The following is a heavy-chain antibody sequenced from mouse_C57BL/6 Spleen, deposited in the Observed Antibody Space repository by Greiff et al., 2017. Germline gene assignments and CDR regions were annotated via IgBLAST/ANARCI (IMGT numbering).Heavy chain of an antibody. V-gene: IGHV2-5*01. CDR1: GFSLTSYG. CDR2: IWRGGST. CDR3: AKKGEFHYYGSSYWYFDV. J-gene: IGHJ1*03. D-gene: IGHD1-1*01. Sequence: VQLQQSGPGLVQPSQSLSITCTVSGFSLTSYGVHWVRQSPGKGLEWLGVIWRGGSTDYNAAFMSRLSITKDNSKSQVFFKMNSLQADDTAIYYCAKKGEFHYYGSSYWYFDVWGTGTTVTVSS.